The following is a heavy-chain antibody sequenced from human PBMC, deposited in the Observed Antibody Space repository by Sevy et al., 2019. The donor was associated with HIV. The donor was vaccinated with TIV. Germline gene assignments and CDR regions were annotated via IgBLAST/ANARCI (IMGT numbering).Heavy chain of an antibody. J-gene: IGHJ4*02. CDR2: IYHSGYS. CDR3: ARAIGTQVAGLYYFDY. CDR1: GYSISSDFY. D-gene: IGHD6-19*01. V-gene: IGHV4-38-2*01. Sequence: SETLSLTCAVSGYSISSDFYWGWIRQPPGKGLEWIGSIYHSGYSYYNPSLKSRVTISVDTSKNQFSLKLSSVTAADTAVYYCARAIGTQVAGLYYFDYWGQGALVTVSS.